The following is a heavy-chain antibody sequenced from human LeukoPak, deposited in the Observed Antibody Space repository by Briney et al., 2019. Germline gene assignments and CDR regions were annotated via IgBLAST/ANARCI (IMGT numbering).Heavy chain of an antibody. CDR2: IKSKTDGGTT. D-gene: IGHD3-22*01. CDR3: TTDLSIVVVMT. J-gene: IGHJ5*02. V-gene: IGHV3-15*01. Sequence: GGSLRLSCAASGFTFSNAWMSWVRQAPGKGLEWVGRIKSKTDGGTTDYAAPVKGRFTISRDDTKNTLYLQMNSLKTEDTAVYYCTTDLSIVVVMTWGQGTLVTVSS. CDR1: GFTFSNAW.